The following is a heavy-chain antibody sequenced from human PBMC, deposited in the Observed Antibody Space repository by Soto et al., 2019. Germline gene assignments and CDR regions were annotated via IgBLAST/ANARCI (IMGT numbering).Heavy chain of an antibody. CDR2: IWYDGSNK. CDR1: GFTFSSYG. J-gene: IGHJ4*02. CDR3: AREPPMDYDSSGYYSLFDY. Sequence: GGSLRLSCAASGFTFSSYGMHWVRQAPGKGLEWVAVIWYDGSNKYYADSVKGRFTISRDNSKNTLYLQMNSLRAEDTAVYYCAREPPMDYDSSGYYSLFDYWGQGTLVTVSS. D-gene: IGHD3-22*01. V-gene: IGHV3-33*01.